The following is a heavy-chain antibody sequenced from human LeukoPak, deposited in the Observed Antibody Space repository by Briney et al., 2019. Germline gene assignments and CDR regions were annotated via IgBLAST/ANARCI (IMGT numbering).Heavy chain of an antibody. V-gene: IGHV3-23*01. Sequence: GGSLRLSCAASGFTFSSSAMSWVRQVPGKGLEWVSGISASGGSTYYADSVRGRFTISRDNSKNTLYVQMNSLRDEDTAVYYCATDRATQYFDYWGQGTLVSVPS. D-gene: IGHD2-15*01. J-gene: IGHJ4*02. CDR2: ISASGGST. CDR3: ATDRATQYFDY. CDR1: GFTFSSSA.